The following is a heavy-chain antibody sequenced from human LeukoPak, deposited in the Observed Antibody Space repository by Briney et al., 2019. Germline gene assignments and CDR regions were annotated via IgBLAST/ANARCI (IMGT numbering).Heavy chain of an antibody. Sequence: PGGSLRLSCAASGFTLSSYAMSWVRQAPGKGLEWVSAISGSGGSTYYADSVKGRFTISRDNSKYTLYLQMNSLRAEDTAVYYCAKDLMIIAAAGPFDYWGQGTLVTVSS. V-gene: IGHV3-23*01. CDR2: ISGSGGST. CDR3: AKDLMIIAAAGPFDY. D-gene: IGHD6-13*01. CDR1: GFTLSSYA. J-gene: IGHJ4*02.